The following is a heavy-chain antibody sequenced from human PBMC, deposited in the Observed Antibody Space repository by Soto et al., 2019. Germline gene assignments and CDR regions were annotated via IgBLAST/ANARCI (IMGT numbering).Heavy chain of an antibody. CDR2: LSGSGGT. CDR3: AKEKDYDYVWGSSRYTSDY. V-gene: IGHV3-23*01. CDR1: GFTFSSYA. Sequence: LRLSCAASGFTFSSYAMSWVRQAPGKGLEWVSGLSGSGGTLYADSVKGRFTISRDNSENTLYLQMNSLRAEDAAIYYCAKEKDYDYVWGSSRYTSDYWGQGTLVTVSS. D-gene: IGHD3-16*02. J-gene: IGHJ4*02.